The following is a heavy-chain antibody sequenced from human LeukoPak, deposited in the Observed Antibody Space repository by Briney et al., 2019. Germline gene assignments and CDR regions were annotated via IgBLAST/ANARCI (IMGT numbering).Heavy chain of an antibody. CDR1: GGSIGSYY. J-gene: IGHJ5*02. CDR2: IYYSGST. Sequence: SETLSLTCTVSGGSIGSYYWSWIRQPPGKGLEWIGYIYYSGSTNYNPSLKSRVTISVDTSKNRFSLELSSVTAADTAVYYCVRVQYYDYVWGSYSWFDPWGQGTLVTVS. D-gene: IGHD3-16*01. V-gene: IGHV4-59*01. CDR3: VRVQYYDYVWGSYSWFDP.